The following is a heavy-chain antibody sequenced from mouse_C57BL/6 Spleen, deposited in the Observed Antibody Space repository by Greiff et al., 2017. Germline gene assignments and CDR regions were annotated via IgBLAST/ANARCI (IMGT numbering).Heavy chain of an antibody. D-gene: IGHD1-1*01. CDR2: INPSNGGT. CDR3: ARRHYGSSYDYAMDY. J-gene: IGHJ4*01. V-gene: IGHV1-53*01. Sequence: QVQLQQPGTELVKPGASVKLSCKASGYTFTSYWLHWVKQRPGQGLEWIGNINPSNGGTNYNEKFKSKATLTVDKSSSTAYMQLSSLTSEDSAVYYCARRHYGSSYDYAMDYWGQGTSVTVSS. CDR1: GYTFTSYW.